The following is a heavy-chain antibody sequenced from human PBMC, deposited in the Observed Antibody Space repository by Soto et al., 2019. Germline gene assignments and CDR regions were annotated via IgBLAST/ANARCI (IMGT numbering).Heavy chain of an antibody. V-gene: IGHV1-46*01. CDR1: GYTFTSYY. CDR3: ARGQGITIFGVVTPFDY. Sequence: QVQLVQSGAEVKKPGASVKVSCKASGYTFTSYYMHWVRQAPGQGLEWMGIINPSGGSTSYAQKFQGRVTMTRDTSTSTVYMELSSLRSEDTAVYYFARGQGITIFGVVTPFDYWGQGTLVTVSS. D-gene: IGHD3-3*01. CDR2: INPSGGST. J-gene: IGHJ4*02.